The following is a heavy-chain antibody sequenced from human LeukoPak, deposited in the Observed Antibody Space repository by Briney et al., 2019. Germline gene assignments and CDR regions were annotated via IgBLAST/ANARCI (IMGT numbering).Heavy chain of an antibody. V-gene: IGHV3-23*01. D-gene: IGHD6-19*01. CDR2: ISGSGSST. CDR1: GFTFSNYA. J-gene: IGHJ4*02. Sequence: PGGSLRLSCAASGFTFSNYAMSWVRQAPGKGLEWVSGISGSGSSTAYADSVKGRFTISRDNSKNTLYLQMNSLRAEDTAVYYCAKDARRYSGWYFFDHWGQGTLVTVSS. CDR3: AKDARRYSGWYFFDH.